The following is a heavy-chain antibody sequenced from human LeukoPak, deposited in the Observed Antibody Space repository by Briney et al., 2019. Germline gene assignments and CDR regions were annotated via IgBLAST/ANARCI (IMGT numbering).Heavy chain of an antibody. D-gene: IGHD1-14*01. Sequence: HPGGSLRLSCAGSGFTFGGYGMHWFRQTPGKGLEWVAVIAYDGSRAFYADSVKGRFTISRDNSKNTMSVQVDDLGAEDTAVYYCTRYNNDHFDYWGQGTLVTVSS. CDR2: IAYDGSRA. CDR3: TRYNNDHFDY. CDR1: GFTFGGYG. V-gene: IGHV3-33*01. J-gene: IGHJ4*02.